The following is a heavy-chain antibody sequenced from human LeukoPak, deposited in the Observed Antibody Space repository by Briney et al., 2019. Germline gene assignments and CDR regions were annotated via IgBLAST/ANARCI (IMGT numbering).Heavy chain of an antibody. CDR3: ARVGLSLIAVAEDY. CDR2: IYTSGST. J-gene: IGHJ4*02. D-gene: IGHD6-19*01. V-gene: IGHV4-61*02. Sequence: PSQTLSLTCTVSGGSISSGSYYWSWIRQPAGKGLEWIGRIYTSGSTNYNPSLKSRVTISVDTSKNQFSLELSSVTAADTAVYYCARVGLSLIAVAEDYWGQGTLVTVSS. CDR1: GGSISSGSYY.